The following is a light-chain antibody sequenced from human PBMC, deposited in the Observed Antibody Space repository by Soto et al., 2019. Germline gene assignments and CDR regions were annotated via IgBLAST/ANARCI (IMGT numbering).Light chain of an antibody. CDR2: GAS. V-gene: IGKV3-20*01. Sequence: EIVLTQSPGTLSLSPGERATLFCRASQSIATSQLAWYQQKPGQAPRLLIGASTRATGIPDRFSDSGSGTGFTLTISRLEPEDFAVYYCQQFAASPRTFGQGTKVDI. CDR3: QQFAASPRT. J-gene: IGKJ1*01. CDR1: QSIATSQ.